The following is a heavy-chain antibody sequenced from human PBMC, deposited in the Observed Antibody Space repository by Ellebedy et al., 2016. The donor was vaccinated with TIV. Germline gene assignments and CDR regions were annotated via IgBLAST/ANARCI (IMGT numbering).Heavy chain of an antibody. J-gene: IGHJ4*02. CDR2: ISWDGGST. D-gene: IGHD3-10*01. Sequence: GEPLKISCAASGFTFDDYTMHWVRQAPGKGLEWVSLISWDGGSTYYADSVKGRFTISRDNSKNSLYLQMNSLRTEDTALYYCAKATSDPMVRGVIITSYYFDYWGQGTLVTVSS. V-gene: IGHV3-43*01. CDR1: GFTFDDYT. CDR3: AKATSDPMVRGVIITSYYFDY.